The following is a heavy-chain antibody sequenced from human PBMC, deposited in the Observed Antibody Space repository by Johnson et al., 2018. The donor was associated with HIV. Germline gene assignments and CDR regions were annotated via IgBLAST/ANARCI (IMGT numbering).Heavy chain of an antibody. V-gene: IGHV3-33*06. CDR1: GFTFSRYG. CDR3: AKSPGKDHGGNSGGFDI. D-gene: IGHD4-23*01. CDR2: IRYDGSNT. J-gene: IGHJ3*02. Sequence: QVQLVESGGGVVQPGRSLRLSCAASGFTFSRYGMHWVRQAPAKGLEWVAVIRYDGSNTYYADSVKGRFTISRDNSKNMLYLQMNSLRGEDTAMYYCAKSPGKDHGGNSGGFDIWGPGTMVTVSS.